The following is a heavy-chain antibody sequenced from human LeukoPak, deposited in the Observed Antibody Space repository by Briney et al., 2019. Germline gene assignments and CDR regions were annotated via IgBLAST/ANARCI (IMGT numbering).Heavy chain of an antibody. D-gene: IGHD2-15*01. CDR1: GFTFSRLG. V-gene: IGHV3-30*02. CDR3: AKDHIVVGLGSSDY. CDR2: IHNDGTQG. Sequence: GGSLRLSCAASGFTFSRLGMQWVRQAPGKGLEWVAVIHNDGTQGQYADSVKGRFTISKDNSQNTLYLQMNNLRDDDTAVYYCAKDHIVVGLGSSDYWGQGTLVTVSS. J-gene: IGHJ4*02.